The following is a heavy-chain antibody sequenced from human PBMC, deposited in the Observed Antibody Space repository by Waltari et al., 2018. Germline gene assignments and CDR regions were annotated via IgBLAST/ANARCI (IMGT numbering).Heavy chain of an antibody. Sequence: QVQLQESGPGLVKPSETLSLTCTVSGYSISSGYYWGWIRQPPGEGLEWIGSTSHSGSTYYNPSLKSRVTISVDTSKNQFSLKLSSVTAADTAVYYCARLVGRSSFDYWGQGTLVTVSS. J-gene: IGHJ4*02. D-gene: IGHD2-8*02. V-gene: IGHV4-38-2*02. CDR2: TSHSGST. CDR1: GYSISSGYY. CDR3: ARLVGRSSFDY.